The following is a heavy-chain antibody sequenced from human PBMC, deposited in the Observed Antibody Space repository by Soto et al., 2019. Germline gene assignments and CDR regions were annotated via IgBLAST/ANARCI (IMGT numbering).Heavy chain of an antibody. CDR2: ISYDGSNK. D-gene: IGHD1-26*01. J-gene: IGHJ6*02. V-gene: IGHV3-30*18. CDR3: AKDFLKWELLETTYYYYGMDV. CDR1: GFTFSSYG. Sequence: VQLLESGGGLVQPGGSLRLSCAASGFTFSSYGMHWVRQAPGKGLEWVAVISYDGSNKYYADSVKGRFTISRDNSKNTLYLQMNSLRAEDTAVYYCAKDFLKWELLETTYYYYGMDVWGQGTTVTVSS.